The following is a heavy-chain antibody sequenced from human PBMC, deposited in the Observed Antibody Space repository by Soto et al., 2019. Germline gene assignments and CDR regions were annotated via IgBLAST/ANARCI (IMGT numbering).Heavy chain of an antibody. CDR1: GFSFSNYW. J-gene: IGHJ1*01. CDR3: PRPLYVHSPIYFHR. Sequence: EVQLVESGGGLVQSGESLTLSCAASGFSFSNYWMSWVRQAPGKGLEWVANIKQDGGEKYYVDSVKGRFTISRDNAKNSVFLQMNSLRAEDTAVYYCPRPLYVHSPIYFHRWGQGTLVTVSS. V-gene: IGHV3-7*01. CDR2: IKQDGGEK. D-gene: IGHD1-1*01.